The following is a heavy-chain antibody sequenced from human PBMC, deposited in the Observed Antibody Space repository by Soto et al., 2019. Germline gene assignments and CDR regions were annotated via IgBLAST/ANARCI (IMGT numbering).Heavy chain of an antibody. D-gene: IGHD3-3*01. CDR2: IYYSGST. J-gene: IGHJ5*02. CDR3: ARAGYYDFWSGSIDWLDP. Sequence: SETLSLTCTFSGGSISSGGYYWSWIRQHPGKGLEWIGYIYYSGSTYYNPSLKSRVTISVDTSKNQFSLKLSSVTAADTAVYYCARAGYYDFWSGSIDWLDPWGQGTLVTVSS. CDR1: GGSISSGGYY. V-gene: IGHV4-31*03.